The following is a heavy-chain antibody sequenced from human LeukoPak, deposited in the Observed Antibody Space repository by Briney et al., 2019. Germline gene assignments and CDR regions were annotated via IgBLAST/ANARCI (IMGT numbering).Heavy chain of an antibody. V-gene: IGHV1-18*01. J-gene: IGHJ6*03. CDR3: AREAAARYYYYYYMDV. CDR2: ISAYNGNT. CDR1: GYTFTSCG. D-gene: IGHD6-13*01. Sequence: ASVKVSCKASGYTFTSCGISWVRQAPGQGLEWMGCISAYNGNTNYAQKLQGTVTMTTDTSTSTAYMELRSLRSDDTAVYYCAREAAARYYYYYYMDVWVKGTTVTVSS.